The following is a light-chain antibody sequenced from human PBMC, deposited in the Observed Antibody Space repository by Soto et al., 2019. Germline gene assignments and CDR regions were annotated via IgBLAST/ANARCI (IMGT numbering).Light chain of an antibody. V-gene: IGKV1-39*01. CDR3: QQSYSTPRT. J-gene: IGKJ1*01. CDR2: AAS. CDR1: QSISSY. Sequence: IQMTQSPSSLPASVVYRVTIACRASQSISSYLNWYQQKPGKAPKLLIYAASSLQSGVTSRFSGSGSGTDFTLTISSMQPEDFATYYCQQSYSTPRTFGQGTKLDIK.